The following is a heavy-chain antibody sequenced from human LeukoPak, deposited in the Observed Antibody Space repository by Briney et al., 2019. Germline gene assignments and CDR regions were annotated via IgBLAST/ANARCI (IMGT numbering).Heavy chain of an antibody. CDR2: ISGSGGST. D-gene: IGHD4-17*01. J-gene: IGHJ2*01. CDR3: AKGGADYGDSPGDWYFDL. CDR1: GFTFSSYA. V-gene: IGHV3-23*01. Sequence: QPGGSLRLSCAASGFTFSSYAMSWVRQAPGKGLEWVSAISGSGGSTYYADSVKGRFTISRDNSKNTLYLQMNSLRAEDTAVYYCAKGGADYGDSPGDWYFDLWGRGTLVTVSS.